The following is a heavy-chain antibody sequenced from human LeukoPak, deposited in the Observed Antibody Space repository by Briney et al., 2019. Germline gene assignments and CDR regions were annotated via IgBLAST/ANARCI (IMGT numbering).Heavy chain of an antibody. CDR2: FDPEDGET. Sequence: GASVKVSCKVSGYTLTELSMHWVRQAPGKGLEWMGGFDPEDGETIYAQKFQGRVTMTEDTSTDTAYMELSSLRSEDTAVYYCATAYIAAADTGIDYWGQGTLVTVS. CDR1: GYTLTELS. J-gene: IGHJ4*02. V-gene: IGHV1-24*01. CDR3: ATAYIAAADTGIDY. D-gene: IGHD6-13*01.